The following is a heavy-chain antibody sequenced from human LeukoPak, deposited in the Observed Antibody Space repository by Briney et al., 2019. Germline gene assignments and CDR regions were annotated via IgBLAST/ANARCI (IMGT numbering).Heavy chain of an antibody. D-gene: IGHD2-2*02. J-gene: IGHJ4*02. V-gene: IGHV3-23*01. CDR2: ISGSGGST. CDR1: GFMFSSNW. CDR3: ARLPGYCSSNSCYKMTIPFDY. Sequence: GGSLRLSCAASGFMFSSNWMSWVRLAPGKGLEWVSAISGSGGSTYYADSVKGRFTISRDNSKNTLYLQMNSLRAEDTAVYYCARLPGYCSSNSCYKMTIPFDYWGQGTLVTVSS.